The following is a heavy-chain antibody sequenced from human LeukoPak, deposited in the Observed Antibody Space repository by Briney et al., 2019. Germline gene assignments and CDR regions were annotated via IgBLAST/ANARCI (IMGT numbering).Heavy chain of an antibody. V-gene: IGHV4-39*01. J-gene: IGHJ4*02. D-gene: IGHD3-3*01. CDR2: IYYSGST. CDR3: ARRAHITIFGVVTYYFDY. CDR1: GGSISSSSYY. Sequence: SETLSLTCTVSGGSISSSSYYWGWIRQPPGKGLEWIGSIYYSGSTYYNPSLKSRVTISVDTSKNQFSLKLSSVTAADTAVYYCARRAHITIFGVVTYYFDYWGQGTLVTVSS.